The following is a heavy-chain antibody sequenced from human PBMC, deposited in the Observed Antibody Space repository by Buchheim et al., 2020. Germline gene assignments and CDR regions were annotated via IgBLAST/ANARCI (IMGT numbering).Heavy chain of an antibody. CDR1: GGTFSSYT. Sequence: QVQLVQSGAEVKKPGSSVKVSCKASGGTFSSYTISWVRQAPGQGLEWMGRIIPILGIANYAQKFQGRVTITADKSTSTAYMELSGLRSEDTAVYYCARDLKQQLVKGTNWFDPWGQGTL. V-gene: IGHV1-69*08. CDR3: ARDLKQQLVKGTNWFDP. CDR2: IIPILGIA. D-gene: IGHD6-13*01. J-gene: IGHJ5*02.